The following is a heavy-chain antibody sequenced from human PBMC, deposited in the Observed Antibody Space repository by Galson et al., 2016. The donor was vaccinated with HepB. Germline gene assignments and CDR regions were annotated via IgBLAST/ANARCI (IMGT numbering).Heavy chain of an antibody. CDR1: GFTFSSYG. Sequence: SLRLSCAASGFTFSSYGMYWVRQAPGKGLEWVTTIWYDRSNKYYADSVKGRFTISRDNSKNTLYLQMNSLRAEDTAVYYCARDGWLTGRGIRGGLDVWGSGTTVTVSS. D-gene: IGHD5-24*01. J-gene: IGHJ6*04. CDR3: ARDGWLTGRGIRGGLDV. V-gene: IGHV3-33*07. CDR2: IWYDRSNK.